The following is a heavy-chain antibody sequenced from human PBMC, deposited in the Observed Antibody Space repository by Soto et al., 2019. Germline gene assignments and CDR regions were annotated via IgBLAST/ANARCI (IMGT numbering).Heavy chain of an antibody. J-gene: IGHJ6*02. CDR2: IIPIFGTA. CDR3: AKPAARPKIYYGMDV. V-gene: IGHV1-69*12. Sequence: QVQLVQSGAEVKKPGSSVKVSCKASGGTFSSYAISWVRQAPGQGLEWMGGIIPIFGTANYAQKFQGRVTIXXDXSXXTAYRELSSLRSEDTAVYYWAKPAARPKIYYGMDVWGQGTTVTVSS. CDR1: GGTFSSYA. D-gene: IGHD2-2*02.